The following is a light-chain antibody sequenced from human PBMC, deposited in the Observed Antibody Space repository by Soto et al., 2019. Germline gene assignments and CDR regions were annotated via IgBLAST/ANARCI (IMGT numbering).Light chain of an antibody. J-gene: IGKJ4*01. Sequence: DIQMTQSPSTLSASVGDRVTITCRASQSVGGWLAWYQQKPGKAPKLLIYDASTLQSGVPSRFSGSGSGTEFTLTISSLQPFDLATYYCQQYSSYSLTFGGGTKVEIK. CDR2: DAS. CDR1: QSVGGW. V-gene: IGKV1-5*01. CDR3: QQYSSYSLT.